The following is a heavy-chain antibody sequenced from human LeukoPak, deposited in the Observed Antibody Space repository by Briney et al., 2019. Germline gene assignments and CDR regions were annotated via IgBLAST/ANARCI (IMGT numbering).Heavy chain of an antibody. CDR2: IYHSGST. V-gene: IGHV4-59*12. D-gene: IGHD1-26*01. CDR1: GGSISSYY. J-gene: IGHJ4*02. CDR3: AREKVGNLDY. Sequence: SETLSLTCTVSGGSISSYYWSWIRQPPGKGLEWIGYIYHSGSTYYNPSLKSRVTISVDRSKNQFSLKLSSVTAADTAVYYCAREKVGNLDYWGQGTLVTVSS.